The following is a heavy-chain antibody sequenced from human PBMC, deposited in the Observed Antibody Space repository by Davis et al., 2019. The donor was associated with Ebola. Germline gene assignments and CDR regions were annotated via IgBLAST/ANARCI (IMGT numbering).Heavy chain of an antibody. CDR1: GYTFTSYG. V-gene: IGHV1-18*01. J-gene: IGHJ6*02. D-gene: IGHD3-9*01. CDR3: ARGKHVLRYFDWNYYYYGMDV. CDR2: ISAYNGNT. Sequence: ASVKVSCKASGYTFTSYGISWVRQAPGQGLEWMGWISAYNGNTNYAQKLQGRVTMTTDTSTSTAYMELRSLRSDDTAVYYCARGKHVLRYFDWNYYYYGMDVWGQGTTVTVSS.